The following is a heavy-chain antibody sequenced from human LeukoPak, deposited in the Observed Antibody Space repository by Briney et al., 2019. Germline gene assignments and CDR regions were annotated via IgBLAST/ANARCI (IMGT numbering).Heavy chain of an antibody. CDR1: GGSISSGGYY. Sequence: SETLSLTCTVSGGSISSGGYYWSWIRQHPGKGLEWIGYIYYSGSTYYNPSLKSRVTISVDTSKNQFSLKLSSVTAADTAVYYCARGYSSGWYQDDWFDPWGQGTLVTVSS. CDR2: IYYSGST. CDR3: ARGYSSGWYQDDWFDP. V-gene: IGHV4-31*03. D-gene: IGHD6-19*01. J-gene: IGHJ5*02.